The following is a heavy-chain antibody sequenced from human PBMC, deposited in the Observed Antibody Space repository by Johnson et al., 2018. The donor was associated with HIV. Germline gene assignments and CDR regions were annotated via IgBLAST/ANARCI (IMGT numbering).Heavy chain of an antibody. V-gene: IGHV3-23*04. D-gene: IGHD3-22*01. CDR1: GFTFSNYA. CDR2: ISGSGRSK. Sequence: VQLVDSGGGLLQPGGSLRLSCAASGFTFSNYAMSWVRQAPATGLYWVSSISGSGRSKYYAESATCRFTISRDNSKNTLYLQMNSLRAEDTAVHYCAKVRYYDRDAFDIWGPGTLVTVSP. J-gene: IGHJ3*02. CDR3: AKVRYYDRDAFDI.